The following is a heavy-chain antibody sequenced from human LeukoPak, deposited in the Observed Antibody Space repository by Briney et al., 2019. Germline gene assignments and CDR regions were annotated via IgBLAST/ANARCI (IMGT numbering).Heavy chain of an antibody. CDR3: AKDRILQNSGSYGYAFDI. J-gene: IGHJ3*02. Sequence: GGSLRLSCGATGFTISTYDIHWVRQAPGKGLEWVSFIRYDGSNNYYADSVKGRFIISRDNSKNMLYLQMNSLRVEDTAVYYCAKDRILQNSGSYGYAFDIWGQGTMVTVSS. D-gene: IGHD1-26*01. CDR1: GFTISTYD. V-gene: IGHV3-30*02. CDR2: IRYDGSNN.